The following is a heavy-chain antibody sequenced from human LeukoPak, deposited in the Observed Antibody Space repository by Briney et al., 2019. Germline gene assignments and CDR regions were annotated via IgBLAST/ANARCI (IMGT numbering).Heavy chain of an antibody. Sequence: AETLSLTCAVYGGSFSGYCWSWIRQPPGKGLEWVGEINHSGSTNYNPALKSRVTISVDTSKNQSSLKLSSVTAADTAVYYCARTYYYGSGSYYNPRGYFDYWGQGTLVTVSS. D-gene: IGHD3-10*01. V-gene: IGHV4-34*01. CDR1: GGSFSGYC. CDR3: ARTYYYGSGSYYNPRGYFDY. CDR2: INHSGST. J-gene: IGHJ4*02.